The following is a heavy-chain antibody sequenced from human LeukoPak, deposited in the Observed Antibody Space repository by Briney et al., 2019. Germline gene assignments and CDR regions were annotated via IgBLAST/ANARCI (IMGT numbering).Heavy chain of an antibody. J-gene: IGHJ4*02. CDR3: ASLVYSSSSGFDY. V-gene: IGHV1-8*02. D-gene: IGHD6-6*01. CDR2: MNPSSGST. CDR1: GYTFTSYD. Sequence: ASVKVSCKAPGYTFTSYDINWVRQATGQGLEWMGWMNPSSGSTGYAQKFQGRVTMTRDKSTSTVYMELSSLRSEDTAVYYCASLVYSSSSGFDYWGQGTLVTVSS.